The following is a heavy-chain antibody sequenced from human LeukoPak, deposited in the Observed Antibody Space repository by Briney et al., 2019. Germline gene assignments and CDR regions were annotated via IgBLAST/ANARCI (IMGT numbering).Heavy chain of an antibody. J-gene: IGHJ4*02. CDR3: ARYSSYLDY. Sequence: GGSLRLSCAASGFTFSSYSMNWVRQAPGKGLEWVSSITGSSSFIYYADSVMGRFSISRDSAKKSLYLQMNSLRAEDTAVYYCARYSSYLDYWGQGTLVTVSS. D-gene: IGHD4-11*01. V-gene: IGHV3-21*01. CDR2: ITGSSSFI. CDR1: GFTFSSYS.